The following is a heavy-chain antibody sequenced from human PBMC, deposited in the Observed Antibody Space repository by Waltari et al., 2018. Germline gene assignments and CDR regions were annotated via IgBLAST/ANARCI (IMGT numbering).Heavy chain of an antibody. V-gene: IGHV4-39*07. Sequence: QLQLQESGPGLVKPSETLSLPCTVPGGSISSSSYYWGWIRQPPGTGLEWIGSIYYSGSTYYNPSLSSRVTISVDTSKNQFSLKLSSVTAADTAVYYCSRDRGVGDYDYWGQGTLVTVSS. J-gene: IGHJ4*02. CDR1: GGSISSSSYY. D-gene: IGHD3-10*01. CDR3: SRDRGVGDYDY. CDR2: IYYSGST.